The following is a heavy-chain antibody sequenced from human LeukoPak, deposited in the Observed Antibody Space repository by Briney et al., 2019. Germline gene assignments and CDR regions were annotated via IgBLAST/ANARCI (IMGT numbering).Heavy chain of an antibody. CDR2: IIPIFGTA. V-gene: IGHV1-69*05. CDR1: GGTFSSYA. D-gene: IGHD3-3*01. Sequence: SVKVSCKASGGTFSSYAISWVRQAPGQGLEWMGRIIPIFGTANYAQKFQGRVTITTDESTSTAYMELSSLRSEDTAVYYCARDGITIFGVVKDPFDYWGQGTMVTVSS. CDR3: ARDGITIFGVVKDPFDY. J-gene: IGHJ4*02.